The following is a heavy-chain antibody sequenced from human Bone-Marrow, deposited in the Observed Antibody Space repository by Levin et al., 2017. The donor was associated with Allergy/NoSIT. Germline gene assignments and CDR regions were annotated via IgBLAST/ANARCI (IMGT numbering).Heavy chain of an antibody. V-gene: IGHV5-51*01. CDR2: IYPDDSDT. CDR1: GYSFATYW. CDR3: ARDGSGYDT. Sequence: GGSLRLSCKGSGYSFATYWIAWVRQMPGKGLEWMGIIYPDDSDTRYSPSFQGQVTISADKSISTAYLQWSSLKASDTAIYYCARDGSGYDTWGQGTLVTVSS. D-gene: IGHD5-12*01. J-gene: IGHJ4*02.